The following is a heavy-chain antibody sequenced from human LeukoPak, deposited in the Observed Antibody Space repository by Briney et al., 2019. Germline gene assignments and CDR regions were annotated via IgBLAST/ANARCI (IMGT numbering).Heavy chain of an antibody. CDR1: GYLFTNYY. J-gene: IGHJ4*02. Sequence: ASVKVSCKASGYLFTNYYIHWVGQAPGQGLEWMGWINPNSGGTNYAVKFQGRVTMARDTSISTAYMELSRLRSDDTAVYYCARGDSSGSSGPYYFDYWGQGTLVTVSS. CDR3: ARGDSSGSSGPYYFDY. D-gene: IGHD3-22*01. V-gene: IGHV1-2*02. CDR2: INPNSGGT.